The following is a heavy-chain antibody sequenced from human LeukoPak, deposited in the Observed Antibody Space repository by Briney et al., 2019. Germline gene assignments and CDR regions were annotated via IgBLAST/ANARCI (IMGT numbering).Heavy chain of an antibody. V-gene: IGHV1-18*01. J-gene: IGHJ3*02. D-gene: IGHD5-12*01. Sequence: ASVKVSCKAPGYTFTSYGISWVRQAPGQGLECMGWISAYNGNTNYAQKPQGRVTMTTDTSTSTAYMELRRLRSDDTPVYYCWSPLATSAFDIWVEGRMVSVCS. CDR1: GYTFTSYG. CDR3: WSPLATSAFDI. CDR2: ISAYNGNT.